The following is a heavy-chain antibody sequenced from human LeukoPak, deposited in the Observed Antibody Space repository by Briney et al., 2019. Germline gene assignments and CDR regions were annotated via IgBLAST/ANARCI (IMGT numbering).Heavy chain of an antibody. Sequence: SETLSLTCTVSGVSVSSYYWSWIRQPPGKGLEWIGYTYYSGSTNYNPSLKSRVTISVNTSRNQFSLKLSSVTAADTAVYYCAREDNYGYYYWGQGTLVTVSS. D-gene: IGHD5-18*01. V-gene: IGHV4-59*02. CDR1: GVSVSSYY. J-gene: IGHJ4*02. CDR3: AREDNYGYYY. CDR2: TYYSGST.